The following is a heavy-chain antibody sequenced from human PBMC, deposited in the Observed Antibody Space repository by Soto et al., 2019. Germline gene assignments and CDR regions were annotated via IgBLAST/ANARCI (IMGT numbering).Heavy chain of an antibody. CDR3: AREYLGSGWPRIGFDV. J-gene: IGHJ3*01. D-gene: IGHD6-19*01. Sequence: EVQLEETGGGLVQPGGSLRLSCAASGFTVNSNHMSWVRQAPGKGLEWVSLIYSAGRTHYADSLKGRFTVSRDNSENRLFLKMTNLRVGDTAVYYFAREYLGSGWPRIGFDVWGLGTMVTVSS. CDR1: GFTVNSNH. V-gene: IGHV3-53*02. CDR2: IYSAGRT.